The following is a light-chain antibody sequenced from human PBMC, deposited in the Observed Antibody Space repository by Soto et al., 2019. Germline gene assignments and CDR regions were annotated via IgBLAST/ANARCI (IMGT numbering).Light chain of an antibody. J-gene: IGKJ3*01. CDR2: DAS. CDR3: QQRSNWLFT. V-gene: IGKV3-11*01. Sequence: DIVLTQSPATLSLSPGERATLSCRASQSVGSFLAWYQQKSGQAPRLLIYDASNRAPGIPARFSGSGSGTDFTLTISSREPEDFAVYYCQQRSNWLFTFGPGTKVDIK. CDR1: QSVGSF.